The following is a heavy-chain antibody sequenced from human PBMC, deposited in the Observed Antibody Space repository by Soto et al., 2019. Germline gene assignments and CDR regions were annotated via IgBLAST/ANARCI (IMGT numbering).Heavy chain of an antibody. Sequence: EVHLSESGGGVVQPGGSLRLSCVVSGFTFSDYAMDWVRQAPGKGLEWVSEISATGGTTNYADSVKGRYTISRDNSNNTLYLQLTNLRAEDTAMVYCAKASSAWYGSKNYYFDSWGQGALVTVSS. D-gene: IGHD6-19*01. CDR2: ISATGGTT. CDR1: GFTFSDYA. V-gene: IGHV3-23*01. CDR3: AKASSAWYGSKNYYFDS. J-gene: IGHJ4*02.